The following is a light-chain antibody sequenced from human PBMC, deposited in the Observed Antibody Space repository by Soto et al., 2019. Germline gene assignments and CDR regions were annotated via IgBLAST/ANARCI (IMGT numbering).Light chain of an antibody. V-gene: IGKV1-39*01. Sequence: DIQMTQSPSSLSASVGGRVTITCRASQSISSYLNWYQQKPGKAPKLLIYAASSLQSGVPSRFSGSGSETDFTITISSLQPEDFATYYCQQSYSTPPWTFGQGTKVEIK. CDR2: AAS. J-gene: IGKJ1*01. CDR1: QSISSY. CDR3: QQSYSTPPWT.